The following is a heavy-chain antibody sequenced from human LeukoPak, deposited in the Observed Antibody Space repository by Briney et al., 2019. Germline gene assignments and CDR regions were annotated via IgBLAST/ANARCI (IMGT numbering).Heavy chain of an antibody. CDR1: GYTFTSYG. CDR2: ISAYNGNT. Sequence: ASVKVSCKASGYTFTSYGISWVRQAPGQGLEWMGWISAYNGNTNYAQKLQGRVTMTTDTSTSTAYMELRSLRSDDTAVYYCARARVYCSSTSCYTWALVVVGYWGQGTLVTVSS. J-gene: IGHJ4*02. CDR3: ARARVYCSSTSCYTWALVVVGY. D-gene: IGHD2-2*02. V-gene: IGHV1-18*01.